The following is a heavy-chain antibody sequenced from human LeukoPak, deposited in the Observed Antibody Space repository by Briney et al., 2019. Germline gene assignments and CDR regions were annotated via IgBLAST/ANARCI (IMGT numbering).Heavy chain of an antibody. CDR1: GFTFSSYA. Sequence: GGSLRLSCAASGFTFSSYAVSWVRQAPGKGLEWVSAISGSGGSTYYADSVKGRFTISRDNSKNTLYLQMNSLRAEDTAVYYCAKDQFSSSWYDWFDPWGQGTLVTVSS. D-gene: IGHD6-13*01. V-gene: IGHV3-23*01. CDR3: AKDQFSSSWYDWFDP. J-gene: IGHJ5*02. CDR2: ISGSGGST.